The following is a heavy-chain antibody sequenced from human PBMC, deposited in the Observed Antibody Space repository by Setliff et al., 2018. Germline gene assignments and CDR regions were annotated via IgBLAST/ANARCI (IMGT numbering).Heavy chain of an antibody. CDR2: INYLGNT. Sequence: KASETLSLTCAVYGGSFSDSYWSWIRQPPGKGLEWIGDINYLGNTNYNPSLKTRVTISVDTSKNQFSLKLVSMTAADTAVYYCTRGRSTGCNAWGQGPLVTVSS. V-gene: IGHV4-34*01. CDR3: TRGRSTGCNA. D-gene: IGHD2-2*01. CDR1: GGSFSDSY. J-gene: IGHJ1*01.